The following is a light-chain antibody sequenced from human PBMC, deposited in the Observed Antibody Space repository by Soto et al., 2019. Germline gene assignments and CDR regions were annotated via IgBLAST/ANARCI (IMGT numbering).Light chain of an antibody. CDR1: QDISVY. Sequence: DIQMTQSPSSLSASVGDRVTITCRASQDISVYLAWYQQKPGKVPKLLIYSASTLQSGVPSRFSGSGSGTDFTLTISSLQPEDFATYYCQQANSFPFTFGPGTKVDIK. V-gene: IGKV1-27*01. CDR3: QQANSFPFT. CDR2: SAS. J-gene: IGKJ3*01.